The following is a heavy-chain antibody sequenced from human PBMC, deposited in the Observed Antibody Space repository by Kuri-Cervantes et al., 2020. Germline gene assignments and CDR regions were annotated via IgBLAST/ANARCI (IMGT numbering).Heavy chain of an antibody. V-gene: IGHV3-43D*04. J-gene: IGHJ4*02. CDR1: GFTFDDYA. D-gene: IGHD4-17*01. Sequence: GESLKISCAASGFTFDDYAMHWVRQAPGKGLEWVSLISWDGGSTYYADSVKGRFTISRDNSKNSLYLQMNSLRAEDTAVYYCARDLYGDSTFDYWGQGTLVTVSS. CDR3: ARDLYGDSTFDY. CDR2: ISWDGGST.